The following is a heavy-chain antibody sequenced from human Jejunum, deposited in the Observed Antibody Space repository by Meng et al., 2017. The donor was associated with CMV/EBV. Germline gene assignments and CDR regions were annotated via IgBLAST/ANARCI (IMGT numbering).Heavy chain of an antibody. Sequence: SGDSVSRCPATWNWIRQSPSRGLEWLGRTYYRSNWYSNYASSMRSRMTIYQDTSKNQFSLQLSSVTPEDTAVYYCVRLIGNSWFDSWGQGTLVTVSS. CDR1: GDSVSRCPAT. CDR3: VRLIGNSWFDS. V-gene: IGHV6-1*01. CDR2: TYYRSNWYS. D-gene: IGHD3-16*02. J-gene: IGHJ5*01.